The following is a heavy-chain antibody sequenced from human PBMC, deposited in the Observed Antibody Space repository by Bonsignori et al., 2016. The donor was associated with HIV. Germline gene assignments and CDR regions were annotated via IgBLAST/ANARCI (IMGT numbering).Heavy chain of an antibody. D-gene: IGHD4-11*01. CDR3: ARENYSRTFTY. V-gene: IGHV1-2*02. J-gene: IGHJ4*02. CDR2: INPNSDDT. Sequence: WVRQAPGQGLECMGWINPNSDDTNYAQKFQGRVTMTRDTSISTAYMELTRLTSDDTAVYYCARENYSRTFTYWGQGTLVTVSS.